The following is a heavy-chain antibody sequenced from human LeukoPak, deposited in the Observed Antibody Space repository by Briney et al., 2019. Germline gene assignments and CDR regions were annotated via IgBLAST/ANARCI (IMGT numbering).Heavy chain of an antibody. Sequence: PGGSLRLSCAASGFTFSSYGMHWVRQAPGKGLEWVAFIRYDGSNKYYADSVKGRFTISRDNSKNTLYLQMNLRVDDTAVYYCAKSYRSGWYRGVIDYWGQGTLVTVSS. D-gene: IGHD6-13*01. CDR1: GFTFSSYG. J-gene: IGHJ4*02. CDR2: IRYDGSNK. CDR3: AKSYRSGWYRGVIDY. V-gene: IGHV3-30*02.